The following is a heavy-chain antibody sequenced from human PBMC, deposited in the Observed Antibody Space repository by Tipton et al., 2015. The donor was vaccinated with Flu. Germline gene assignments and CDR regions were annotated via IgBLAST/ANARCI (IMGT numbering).Heavy chain of an antibody. V-gene: IGHV3-23*01. Sequence: GSLRLSCAASGFTFNRYAMSWVRQAPGKGLEWVSAISGGGGTRYFADSVKGRFTISRDNSKNTLYLQMNSLRAEDTAVYYCARESRAYDQNSRIGAFHIWGQGTLVTVSS. J-gene: IGHJ3*02. CDR1: GFTFNRYA. CDR3: ARESRAYDQNSRIGAFHI. D-gene: IGHD5-12*01. CDR2: ISGGGGTR.